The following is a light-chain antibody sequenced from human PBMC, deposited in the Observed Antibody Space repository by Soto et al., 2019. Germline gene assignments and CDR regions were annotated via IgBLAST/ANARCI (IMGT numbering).Light chain of an antibody. CDR2: GAS. CDR3: QQYGSSPWT. CDR1: QSVSSSY. J-gene: IGKJ1*01. Sequence: EIVLTQSPGTLSLSPGERATLSCRASQSVSSSYLAWYQQKPGQAPRLLIYGASSRTTSIPDRFSGSGSGTDFHLTSSRLEPEDFAEYYCQQYGSSPWTFGQGTKVEIK. V-gene: IGKV3-20*01.